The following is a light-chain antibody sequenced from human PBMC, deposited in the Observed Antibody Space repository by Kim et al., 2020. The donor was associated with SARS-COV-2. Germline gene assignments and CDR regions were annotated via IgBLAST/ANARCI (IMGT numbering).Light chain of an antibody. J-gene: IGKJ1*01. CDR2: DDS. CDR3: QQYNSYSPLT. V-gene: IGKV1-5*01. CDR1: QSISSW. Sequence: SVGDRVTINGRASQSISSWLAWHQQKPGKAPKLLIYDDSSLESGVPSRFSGSGSGTEFTLTLSSLQPDGFATYYCQQYNSYSPLTFGQGTKVEIK.